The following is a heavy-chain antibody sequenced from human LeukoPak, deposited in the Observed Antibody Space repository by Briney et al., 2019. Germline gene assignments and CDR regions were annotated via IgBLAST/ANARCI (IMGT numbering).Heavy chain of an antibody. CDR3: ARVARFLEWLPSFDY. Sequence: ASVKVSCKASGYTFSGYAFSWVRQAPGQGLEWMGWINPNSGGTNYAQKFQGRVTMTRDTSISTAYMELSRLRSDDTAVYYCARVARFLEWLPSFDYWGQGTLVTVSS. CDR1: GYTFSGYA. J-gene: IGHJ4*02. V-gene: IGHV1-2*02. D-gene: IGHD3-3*01. CDR2: INPNSGGT.